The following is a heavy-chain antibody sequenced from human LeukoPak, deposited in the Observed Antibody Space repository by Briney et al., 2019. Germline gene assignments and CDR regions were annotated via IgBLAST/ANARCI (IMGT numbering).Heavy chain of an antibody. J-gene: IGHJ6*03. CDR2: ITGSSSYI. V-gene: IGHV3-21*01. Sequence: GGSLRLSCAASGFTFSSYSMNWVRQAPGKGLEWVSCITGSSSYIYYADSVKGRFTVSRDNAKNSLYLQMNSLRAEDTAVYYCARGPATYYYYYYMDVWGKGTTVTVS. CDR1: GFTFSSYS. CDR3: ARGPATYYYYYYMDV. D-gene: IGHD2-2*01.